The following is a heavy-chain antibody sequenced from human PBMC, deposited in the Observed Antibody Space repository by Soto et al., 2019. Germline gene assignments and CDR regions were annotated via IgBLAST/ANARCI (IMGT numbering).Heavy chain of an antibody. CDR1: GYSFTSYW. Sequence: GESLKISCKGSGYSFTSYWIGWVRQMPGKGLEWMGIIYPGDSDTRYSPSFQGQVTNSADKSISTAYLQWSSLKASDTAMYYCARQVYPSTVTTIGNWFDPWGQGTLVTVSS. V-gene: IGHV5-51*01. CDR2: IYPGDSDT. J-gene: IGHJ5*02. CDR3: ARQVYPSTVTTIGNWFDP. D-gene: IGHD4-17*01.